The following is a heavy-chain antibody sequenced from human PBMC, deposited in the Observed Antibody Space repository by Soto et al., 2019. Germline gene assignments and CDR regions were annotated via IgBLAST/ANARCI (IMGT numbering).Heavy chain of an antibody. CDR3: VSTSCNPPDS. Sequence: EVQLVESGGGLVQPGGSLRLSCAVSGFTFNRHWMSWVRQTPGKGLEWVASIKEDGSEKSYVDSVKGRFTISRDNAKRSLFLRLNAPSVEQTAVSFCVSTSCNPPDSWGQGTMVTV. D-gene: IGHD2-15*01. CDR2: IKEDGSEK. V-gene: IGHV3-7*01. CDR1: GFTFNRHW. J-gene: IGHJ4*02.